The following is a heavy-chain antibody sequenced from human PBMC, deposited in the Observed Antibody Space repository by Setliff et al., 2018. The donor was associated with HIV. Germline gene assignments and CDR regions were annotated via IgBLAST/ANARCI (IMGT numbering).Heavy chain of an antibody. CDR2: IKPSGGST. Sequence: ASVKVSCKASGYTFTSYHMHWVRQAPGQGLEWMGVIKPSGGSTSYAKKFQGRVSMTRDTSTSIVYMELSSLRSEDTAVYYCARDWEFLDYYDSSGHPEYFFDYWGQGTLVTVSS. D-gene: IGHD3-22*01. J-gene: IGHJ4*02. CDR1: GYTFTSYH. V-gene: IGHV1-46*01. CDR3: ARDWEFLDYYDSSGHPEYFFDY.